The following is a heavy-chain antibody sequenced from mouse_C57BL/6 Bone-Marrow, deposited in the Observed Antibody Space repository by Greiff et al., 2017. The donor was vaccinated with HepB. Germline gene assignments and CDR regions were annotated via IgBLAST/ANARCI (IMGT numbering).Heavy chain of an antibody. CDR1: GYTFTSYW. J-gene: IGHJ4*01. D-gene: IGHD2-1*01. CDR3: ARREGNYRYAMDY. Sequence: VQLQQPGAELVKPGASVKMSCKASGYTFTSYWITWVKQRPGQGLEWIGDIYPGSGSTNYNEKFKSKATLTVDTSSSTAYMQLSSLTSEDSAVYFCARREGNYRYAMDYWGQGTSVTVSS. V-gene: IGHV1-55*01. CDR2: IYPGSGST.